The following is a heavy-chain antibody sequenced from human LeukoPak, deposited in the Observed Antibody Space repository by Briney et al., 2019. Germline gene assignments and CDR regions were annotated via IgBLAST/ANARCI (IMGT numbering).Heavy chain of an antibody. CDR1: GFTFSSYA. J-gene: IGHJ4*02. D-gene: IGHD3-10*01. V-gene: IGHV3-23*01. Sequence: GGSLRLSCAASGFTFSSYAMSWVRQAPGKGLEWVSAVSGSGSSTYYADSVKGRFTISRDNSKNTLYLQMNSLRAEDTAVYYCAKCPITMVRGIFDYWGQGTLVTVSS. CDR2: VSGSGSST. CDR3: AKCPITMVRGIFDY.